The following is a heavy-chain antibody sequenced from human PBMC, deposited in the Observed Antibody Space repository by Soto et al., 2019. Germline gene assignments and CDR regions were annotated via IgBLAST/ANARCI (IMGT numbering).Heavy chain of an antibody. CDR1: GGSISSSSYY. Sequence: QLQLQESGPGLVKPSETLSLTCTVSGGSISSSSYYWGWIRQPPGKGLEWIGSIYYSGGTYYNPSLKSRVSISLHTSRKQSSLQLRSVTDEDTAVYYCARHSAISEYGDYYVNWCDPWGPGTLVTVSS. V-gene: IGHV4-39*01. J-gene: IGHJ5*02. CDR3: ARHSAISEYGDYYVNWCDP. CDR2: IYYSGGT. D-gene: IGHD4-17*01.